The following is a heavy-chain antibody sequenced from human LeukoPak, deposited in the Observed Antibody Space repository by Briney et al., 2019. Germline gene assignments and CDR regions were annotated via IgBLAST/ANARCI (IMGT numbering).Heavy chain of an antibody. V-gene: IGHV1-69*05. Sequence: ASVTVSCTASGGTFSSYAISWVRQAPGQGLEWMGGIIPIFGTANYAQKFQGRVTMTRDTSTSTVYMELSSLRSEDTAVYYCARVGPGSSWSFDMGYWGQGTLVTVSS. CDR3: ARVGPGSSWSFDMGY. J-gene: IGHJ4*02. CDR1: GGTFSSYA. CDR2: IIPIFGTA. D-gene: IGHD6-13*01.